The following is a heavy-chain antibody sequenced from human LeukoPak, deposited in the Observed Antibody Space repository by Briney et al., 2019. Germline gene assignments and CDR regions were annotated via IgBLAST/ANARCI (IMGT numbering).Heavy chain of an antibody. J-gene: IGHJ3*01. CDR3: WAPPRWASGEVFDV. Sequence: GGSLRLSCAASGVTVYDNYMSWVRLSPDKGLEWVSVLYSDGTTYYADSAKGRFTISRDNSKNTLYLQMNSLRVEDTAIYYCWAPPRWASGEVFDVWGQGTVVIVSS. V-gene: IGHV3-66*01. CDR2: LYSDGTT. CDR1: GVTVYDNY. D-gene: IGHD1-26*01.